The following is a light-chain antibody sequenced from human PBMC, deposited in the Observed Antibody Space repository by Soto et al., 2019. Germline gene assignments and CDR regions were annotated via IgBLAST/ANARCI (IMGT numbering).Light chain of an antibody. CDR2: ATS. CDR3: QQYGSSPPST. V-gene: IGKV3-20*01. Sequence: EIVLTQSPGALSLSPGERATLSCRASQSVSSGYLAWYQQKPGQAPRLLIFATSRRATGIPDRFSGSGSGTAFTLTISRLEPEDVAVYYCQQYGSSPPSTFGQGTRLEIK. J-gene: IGKJ5*01. CDR1: QSVSSGY.